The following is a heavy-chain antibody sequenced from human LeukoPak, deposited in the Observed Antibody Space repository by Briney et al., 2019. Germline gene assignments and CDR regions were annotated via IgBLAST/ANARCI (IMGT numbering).Heavy chain of an antibody. D-gene: IGHD1-1*01. CDR1: GGSMTSYF. CDR2: VYHSGST. Sequence: SETLSLTCTVSGGSMTSYFWSWIRQPPGKGLEWIGYVYHSGSTSYNPSLKSRVSISEDTSKNQFSLELSSVTAADTAVYYCARANPNWNPPDYWGQGTLVTVSS. CDR3: ARANPNWNPPDY. J-gene: IGHJ4*02. V-gene: IGHV4-59*08.